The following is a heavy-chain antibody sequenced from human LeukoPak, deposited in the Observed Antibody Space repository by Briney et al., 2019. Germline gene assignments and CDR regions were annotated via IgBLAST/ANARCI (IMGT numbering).Heavy chain of an antibody. J-gene: IGHJ6*02. V-gene: IGHV3-23*01. CDR3: AKPSYARDYYYGMDV. Sequence: PGGSLRLSCAASGFTFSTYAMSWVRQAPGKGLEWVSAISGGGGSTYYAGSVKGRFTISRDNSKNTLHLQMNSLRAEDTAVYYCAKPSYARDYYYGMDVWGQGTTVTVSS. CDR2: ISGGGGST. CDR1: GFTFSTYA. D-gene: IGHD2-8*01.